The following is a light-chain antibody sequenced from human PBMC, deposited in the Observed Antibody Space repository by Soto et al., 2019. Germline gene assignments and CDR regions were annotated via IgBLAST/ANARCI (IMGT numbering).Light chain of an antibody. CDR2: DAS. CDR3: QQFSSYPLT. V-gene: IGKV3-20*01. J-gene: IGKJ4*01. Sequence: VLTQSPGTLSLSPGERATLSCRASQTVRNNYLAWSQQKPGQAPRLLIYDASSRATGIPDRFSGGGSGTDFTLTISRLEPEDFAVYYCQQFSSYPLTFGGGTKV. CDR1: QTVRNNY.